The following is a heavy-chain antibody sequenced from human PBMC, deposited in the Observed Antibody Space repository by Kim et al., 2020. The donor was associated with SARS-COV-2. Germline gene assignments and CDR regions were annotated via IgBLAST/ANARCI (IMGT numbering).Heavy chain of an antibody. Sequence: GGSLRLSCAASGFTFSSYAMSWVRQAPGKGLEWVSAISGSGGSTYYADSVKGRFTISRDNSKNTLYLQMNSLRAEDTAVYYCAKEGQLLLGRGIYYYYGMDVWGQGTTVTVSS. CDR2: ISGSGGST. D-gene: IGHD2-15*01. CDR3: AKEGQLLLGRGIYYYYGMDV. CDR1: GFTFSSYA. V-gene: IGHV3-23*01. J-gene: IGHJ6*02.